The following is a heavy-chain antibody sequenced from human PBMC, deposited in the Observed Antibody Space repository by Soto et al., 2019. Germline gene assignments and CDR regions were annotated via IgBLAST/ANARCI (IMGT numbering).Heavy chain of an antibody. J-gene: IGHJ6*03. D-gene: IGHD2-15*01. Sequence: EVQLVESGGGLVQPGRSLRLSCAASGFTFDDYVMHWVRQAPGKGLEWVSGINWNSGTIDYADSVKGRFTISRDNAKNSLYLQMNSLRAEDTALYYCAKGSGGSSYYYMDVWGKGTTVTVSS. CDR2: INWNSGTI. CDR3: AKGSGGSSYYYMDV. CDR1: GFTFDDYV. V-gene: IGHV3-9*01.